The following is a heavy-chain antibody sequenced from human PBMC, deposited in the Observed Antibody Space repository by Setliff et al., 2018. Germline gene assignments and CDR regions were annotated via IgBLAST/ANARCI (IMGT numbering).Heavy chain of an antibody. CDR2: IYSSGRT. CDR3: ARAPPNRYSGSYEYFYMDV. V-gene: IGHV4-4*08. D-gene: IGHD1-26*01. CDR1: GASISSYY. Sequence: SETLSLTCTVSGASISSYYWGWIRQPPGKGLEWIGYIYSSGRTNYNPSLKSRVTLSVDTSNNQFSLKVSSVTAADTAVYYCARAPPNRYSGSYEYFYMDVWGKGTTVTVSS. J-gene: IGHJ6*03.